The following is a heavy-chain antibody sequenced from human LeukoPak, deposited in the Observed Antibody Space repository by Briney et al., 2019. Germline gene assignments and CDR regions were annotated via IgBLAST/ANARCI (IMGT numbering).Heavy chain of an antibody. J-gene: IGHJ5*02. V-gene: IGHV1-2*02. CDR1: GYTFTGYY. D-gene: IGHD6-19*01. CDR2: INPNSGGT. CDR3: ARDGVLGIAVANWFDP. Sequence: ASVKVSCKASGYTFTGYYMHWVRQAPGQGLEWIGWINPNSGGTNYAQKFQGRVTMTRDTSISTAYMELSRLRSDDTAVYYCARDGVLGIAVANWFDPWGQGTLVTVSS.